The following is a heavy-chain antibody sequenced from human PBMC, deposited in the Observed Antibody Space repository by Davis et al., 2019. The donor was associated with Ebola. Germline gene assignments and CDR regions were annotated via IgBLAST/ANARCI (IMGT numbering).Heavy chain of an antibody. CDR2: IYSGGST. CDR3: AKAPVRFLEWFTTDY. CDR1: GGSFSGYY. Sequence: ETLSLTCAVYGGSFSGYYWSWVRQAPGKGLEWVSVIYSGGSTYYAGSVKGRFTISRDNSRNTLYLQMNSLRAEDTAVYYCAKAPVRFLEWFTTDYWGKGTLVTVSS. J-gene: IGHJ4*02. D-gene: IGHD3-3*01. V-gene: IGHV3-53*01.